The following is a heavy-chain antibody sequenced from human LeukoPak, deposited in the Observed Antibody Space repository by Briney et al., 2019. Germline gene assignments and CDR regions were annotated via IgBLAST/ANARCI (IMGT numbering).Heavy chain of an antibody. CDR1: GGSMTSYY. J-gene: IGHJ4*02. V-gene: IGHV4-4*07. D-gene: IGHD6-19*01. CDR3: ARDGSISGWYSDY. Sequence: SETLSLNCTVSGGSMTSYYWSWIRQPAGKGLEWIGRIFTSGSTNYNPSLKSRVTMSVDMSKNLFSLNLTSVTAADTAVYYCARDGSISGWYSDYWGQGTLVTVSS. CDR2: IFTSGST.